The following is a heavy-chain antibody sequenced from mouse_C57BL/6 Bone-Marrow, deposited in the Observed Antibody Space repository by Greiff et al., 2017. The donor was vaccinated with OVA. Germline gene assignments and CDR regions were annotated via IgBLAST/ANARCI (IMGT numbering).Heavy chain of an antibody. D-gene: IGHD3-3*01. V-gene: IGHV1-69*01. CDR3: ARWGGPPFAY. CDR2: IDPSDSYT. Sequence: VQLQESGAELVMPGASVKLSCKASGYTFTSYWMHWVKQRPGQGLEWIGEIDPSDSYTNYNQKFKGKSTLTVDKSSSTAYMQLSSLTSEDSAVYYCARWGGPPFAYWGQGTLVTVSA. J-gene: IGHJ3*01. CDR1: GYTFTSYW.